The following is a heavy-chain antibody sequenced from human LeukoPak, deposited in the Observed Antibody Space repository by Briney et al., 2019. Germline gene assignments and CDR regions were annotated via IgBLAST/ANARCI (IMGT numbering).Heavy chain of an antibody. CDR1: GGSFSGYY. J-gene: IGHJ4*02. CDR3: SRESGPFSPFGH. V-gene: IGHV4-34*01. D-gene: IGHD1-26*01. CDR2: INHSGST. Sequence: PSEALSLTCAVYGGSFSGYYWSWIRQPPGKGLEWIGEINHSGSTNYNPSLRSRVTMSLDESKNHLSLILASVTAADTAIYYCSRESGPFSPFGHWGQGTLVTVTS.